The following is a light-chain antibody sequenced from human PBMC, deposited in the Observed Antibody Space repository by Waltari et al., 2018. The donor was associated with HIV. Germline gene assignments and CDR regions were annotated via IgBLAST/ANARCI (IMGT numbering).Light chain of an antibody. CDR2: WAS. J-gene: IGKJ1*01. V-gene: IGKV4-1*01. CDR3: QQYYNTPRT. CDR1: QSILYSSNNKND. Sequence: DIVMTQSPDSLAVSLGERATINCKSSQSILYSSNNKNDLAWYQQKPGQPPKLLLYWASTRQSGFPDRFSGSGSETNFTLTISSLQAEDVAVYYCQQYYNTPRTFGQGTKVEIK.